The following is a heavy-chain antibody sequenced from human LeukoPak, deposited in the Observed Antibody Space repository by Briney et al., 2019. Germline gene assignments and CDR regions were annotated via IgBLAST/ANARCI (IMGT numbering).Heavy chain of an antibody. V-gene: IGHV3-73*01. CDR3: ASSGLNYYYMAV. J-gene: IGHJ6*03. CDR1: GFTFSGSS. CDR2: IRNKPNNYAT. Sequence: GGSLRLSYAASGFTFSGSSVHWVRQASGKGLEWVGRIRNKPNNYATAYAASVKDRFTMSRDDSENTAYLQMNSLKTEDTAVYYCASSGLNYYYMAVWGKGTTVTV.